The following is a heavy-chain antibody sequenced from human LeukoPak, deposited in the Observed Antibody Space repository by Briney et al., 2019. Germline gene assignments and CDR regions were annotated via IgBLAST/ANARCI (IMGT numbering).Heavy chain of an antibody. V-gene: IGHV3-7*03. CDR1: GFTFSSYW. J-gene: IGHJ4*02. CDR2: INHNGNVN. CDR3: ARGEGPNYFDY. Sequence: GGSLRLSCAASGFTFSSYWMNWARQAPGKGLEWVASINHNGNVNYYVDSVKGRFTISRDNAKNSLYLQMSNLRAEDTAVYYCARGEGPNYFDYWGQGTLVTVSS.